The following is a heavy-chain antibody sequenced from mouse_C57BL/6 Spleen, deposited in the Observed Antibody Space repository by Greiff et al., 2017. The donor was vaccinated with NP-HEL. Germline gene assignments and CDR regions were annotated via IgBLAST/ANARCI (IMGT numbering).Heavy chain of an antibody. Sequence: QVQLKESGAELVKPGASVKISCKASGYAFSSYWMNWVKQRPGKGLEWIGQIYPGDGDTNYNGKFKGKATLTADKSSSTAYMQLSSLTSEDSAVYFCAVGDWFAYWGQGTLVTVSA. CDR2: IYPGDGDT. CDR1: GYAFSSYW. V-gene: IGHV1-80*01. CDR3: AVGDWFAY. D-gene: IGHD4-1*01. J-gene: IGHJ3*01.